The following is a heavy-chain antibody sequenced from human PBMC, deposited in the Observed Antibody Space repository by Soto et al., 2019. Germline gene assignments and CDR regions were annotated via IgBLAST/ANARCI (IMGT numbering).Heavy chain of an antibody. CDR3: ARIPYYGSGSYYNPPYYYYGMDV. V-gene: IGHV1-18*01. J-gene: IGHJ6*02. D-gene: IGHD3-10*01. CDR2: SSAYNGNT. CDR1: GYTFTSYG. Sequence: ASVKVSCKASGYTFTSYGISWVRQAPGQGLEWMGWSSAYNGNTNYAQKLQGRVTMTTDTSTSTAYMELRSLRSDDTAVYYCARIPYYGSGSYYNPPYYYYGMDVWGQGTTVTVSS.